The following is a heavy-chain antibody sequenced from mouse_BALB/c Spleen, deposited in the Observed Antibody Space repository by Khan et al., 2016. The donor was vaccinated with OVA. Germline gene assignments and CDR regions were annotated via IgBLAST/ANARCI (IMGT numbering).Heavy chain of an antibody. CDR3: ARSYDYDVGGFAY. V-gene: IGHV2-9*02. D-gene: IGHD2-4*01. J-gene: IGHJ3*01. CDR1: GFPLSNYG. Sequence: QVQLQQSGPGLVAPSQSLSITCTVSGFPLSNYGIHWVRQPPGKGLEWLGVIWTGGITNYNSALMSRLIISKDNSKSQVFLKMNRLQTDDTAIYYCARSYDYDVGGFAYWGQGTLVTVSA. CDR2: IWTGGIT.